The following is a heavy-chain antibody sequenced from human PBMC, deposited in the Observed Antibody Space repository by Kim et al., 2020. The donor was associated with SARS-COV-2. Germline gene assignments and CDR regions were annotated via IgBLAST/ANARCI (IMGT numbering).Heavy chain of an antibody. CDR1: GYTFTSYY. V-gene: IGHV1-46*01. D-gene: IGHD2-2*01. CDR2: INPSGGST. J-gene: IGHJ3*02. CDR3: ARDHTRRGYCSSTSCHTLLFDI. Sequence: ASVKVSCKASGYTFTSYYMHWVRQAPGQGLEWMGIINPSGGSTSYAQKFQGRVTMTRDTSTSTVYMELSSLRSEDTAVYYCARDHTRRGYCSSTSCHTLLFDIWGQGTMVTVSS.